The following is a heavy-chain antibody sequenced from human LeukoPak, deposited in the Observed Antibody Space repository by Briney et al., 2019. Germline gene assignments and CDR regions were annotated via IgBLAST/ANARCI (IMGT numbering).Heavy chain of an antibody. Sequence: GGSLRLSCAASGFTFSSYAMHWVRQAPGKGLEWVAVISYDGSNKYYAVSVKGRFTISRDNSKNTLYLQMNSLRAEDTAVYYCARAVLAYYDSSGYYSSGEYFQHWGQGTLVTVSS. V-gene: IGHV3-30-3*01. CDR3: ARAVLAYYDSSGYYSSGEYFQH. J-gene: IGHJ1*01. D-gene: IGHD3-22*01. CDR2: ISYDGSNK. CDR1: GFTFSSYA.